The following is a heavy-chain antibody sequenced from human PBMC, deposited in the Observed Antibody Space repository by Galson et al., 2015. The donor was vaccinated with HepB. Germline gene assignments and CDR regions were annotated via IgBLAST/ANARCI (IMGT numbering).Heavy chain of an antibody. D-gene: IGHD3-10*01. J-gene: IGHJ6*02. CDR3: ATFPVITMVRMDV. CDR1: GFTFSSYS. CDR2: ISSSSTYV. V-gene: IGHV3-21*01. Sequence: SLRLSCAASGFTFSSYSMNWVRQAPGKGLEWVSSISSSSTYVSYADSVKGRFTISRDNAKNSLYLQMNSLRAEDTAVYYCATFPVITMVRMDVWGQGTTVTVSS.